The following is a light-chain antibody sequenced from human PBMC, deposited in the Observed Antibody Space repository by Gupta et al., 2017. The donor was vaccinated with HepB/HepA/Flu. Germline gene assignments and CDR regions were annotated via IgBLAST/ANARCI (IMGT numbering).Light chain of an antibody. CDR3: KYSDSNLRGYV. J-gene: IGLJ1*01. V-gene: IGLV1-40*01. CDR1: TSNIGASSD. CDR2: RNT. Sequence: QSVLTQPPSVSGAPVQRVTISCTGSTSNIGASSDVHWYQQLPGTDPKLIIDRNTNRPSGVNDRGSCYQAGTYASRGIKGLQSEEEADDYCKYSDSNLRGYVFGSGTKVTVL.